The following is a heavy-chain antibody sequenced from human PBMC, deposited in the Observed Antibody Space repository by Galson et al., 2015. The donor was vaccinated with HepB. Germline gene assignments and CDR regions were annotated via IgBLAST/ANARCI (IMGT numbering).Heavy chain of an antibody. D-gene: IGHD3-22*01. CDR2: ISSSRSYI. Sequence: SLRLSCAASGFTFSSYSMNWVRQAPGKGLEWVSAISSSRSYIYYADSVKGRFTISRDNAKNSLYLQMNSLRAEDTAVYYCARLTHDSSGEWLDYWGQGTLVTVSS. CDR3: ARLTHDSSGEWLDY. J-gene: IGHJ4*02. V-gene: IGHV3-21*01. CDR1: GFTFSSYS.